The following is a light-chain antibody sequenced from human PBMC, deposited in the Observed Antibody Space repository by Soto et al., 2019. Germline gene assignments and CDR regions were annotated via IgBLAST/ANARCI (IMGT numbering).Light chain of an antibody. Sequence: EIVLTQSPATLSLSPGKRATLSCRASQSVSSYLAWYQQKPGQAPRLLIYDASNRATGIPARFSGGGSGTDFTLTISSLEPDDFAVYYCQQRSNWRFTFGPGTRVDIK. J-gene: IGKJ3*01. V-gene: IGKV3-11*01. CDR1: QSVSSY. CDR2: DAS. CDR3: QQRSNWRFT.